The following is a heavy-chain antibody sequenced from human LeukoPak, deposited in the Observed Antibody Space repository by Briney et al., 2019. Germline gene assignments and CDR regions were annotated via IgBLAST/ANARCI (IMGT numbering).Heavy chain of an antibody. J-gene: IGHJ6*04. CDR1: GGTFSSYA. Sequence: SVKVSCKASGGTFSSYAISWVRQAPGQGLEWMGGIIPIFGTANYAQKFQGRGTITADESTSTAYIGLSSLRSEDTALYHWAARGGAGGREPSGGNRYYYYYGMDVWGKGTTITVSS. CDR2: IIPIFGTA. D-gene: IGHD2-8*02. V-gene: IGHV1-69*13. CDR3: AARGGAGGREPSGGNRYYYYYGMDV.